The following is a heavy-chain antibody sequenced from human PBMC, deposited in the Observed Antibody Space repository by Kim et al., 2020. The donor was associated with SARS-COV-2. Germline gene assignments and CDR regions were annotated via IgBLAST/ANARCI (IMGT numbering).Heavy chain of an antibody. Sequence: NPSLKSRVTISVDTSKNQFSLKLSSVTAADTAVYYCARQYDSSVPDFGYWGQGTLVTVSS. CDR3: ARQYDSSVPDFGY. J-gene: IGHJ4*02. D-gene: IGHD3-22*01. V-gene: IGHV4-59*08.